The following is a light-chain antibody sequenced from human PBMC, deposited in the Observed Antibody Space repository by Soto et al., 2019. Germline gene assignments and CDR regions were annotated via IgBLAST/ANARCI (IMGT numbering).Light chain of an antibody. J-gene: IGLJ3*02. V-gene: IGLV7-46*01. CDR2: HTT. CDR1: TGTVTSGSY. Sequence: QAVVTQEPSLTVSPGGTVTLTCGCSTGTVTSGSYAYWVQPKPGQAPRTLVWHTTNKHYWTPARFSGSLLGGKAALTLSGAQPDDEADYYCLLFYSGPAVFGGGTKLTVL. CDR3: LLFYSGPAV.